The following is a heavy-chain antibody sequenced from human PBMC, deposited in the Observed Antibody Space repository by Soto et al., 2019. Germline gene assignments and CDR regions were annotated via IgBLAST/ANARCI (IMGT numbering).Heavy chain of an antibody. D-gene: IGHD4-17*01. CDR1: GGSCSGYE. Sequence: PSETLSLTCGVYGGSCSGYEGIRQPPGKGLEWIGGINHSGSTNYNPSLKNRVTISVDTSKNQFSLKLSSVTAADTAVYFCARDPLYDYGDLSHVFDIWGQGTMVTVSS. CDR3: ARDPLYDYGDLSHVFDI. J-gene: IGHJ3*02. CDR2: INHSGST. V-gene: IGHV4-34*01.